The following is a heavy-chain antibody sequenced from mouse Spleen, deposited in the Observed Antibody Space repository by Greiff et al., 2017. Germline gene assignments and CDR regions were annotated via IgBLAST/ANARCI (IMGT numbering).Heavy chain of an antibody. CDR2: ISSGGSYT. CDR1: GFTFSSYA. D-gene: IGHD1-1*01. V-gene: IGHV5-9-3*01. CDR3: ARPGSSYYFDY. Sequence: EVQLVESGGGLVKPGGSLKLSCAASGFTFSSYAMSWVRQTPEKRLEWVATISSGGSYTYYPDSVKGRFTISRDNAKNTLYLQMSSLRSEDTAMYYCARPGSSYYFDYWGQGTTLTVSS. J-gene: IGHJ2*01.